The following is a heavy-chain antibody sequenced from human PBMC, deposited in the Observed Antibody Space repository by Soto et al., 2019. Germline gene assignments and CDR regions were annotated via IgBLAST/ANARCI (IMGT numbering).Heavy chain of an antibody. CDR2: ISNSGVTT. J-gene: IGHJ4*02. CDR3: XXXXXVYCGGDCYWGD. CDR1: GFTFSSYA. Sequence: EVQLLESGGGLVQSGGSLRLSCAASGFTFSSYAMSWVRQAPGKGLEWVSGISNSGVTTYYADSVKGRFTISRDNSENTLYLQMDXLRAXXTAIYYXXXXXXVYCGGDCYWGDWGQGTLVTVSS. D-gene: IGHD2-21*02. V-gene: IGHV3-23*01.